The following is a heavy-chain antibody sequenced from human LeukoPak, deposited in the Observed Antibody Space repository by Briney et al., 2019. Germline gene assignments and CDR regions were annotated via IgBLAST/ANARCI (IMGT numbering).Heavy chain of an antibody. V-gene: IGHV3-23*01. J-gene: IGHJ4*02. D-gene: IGHD6-19*01. CDR1: GFTFINYA. CDR2: LSFSGLTT. CDR3: ARPTSGWYAGGFDY. Sequence: SGGSLRLSCAASGFTFINYAMNWVRQAPGKGLEWVSALSFSGLTTYYADSVRGRFTISRDNSKSTLYLQMNSLRAEDTALYCCARPTSGWYAGGFDYWGQGILVTVSS.